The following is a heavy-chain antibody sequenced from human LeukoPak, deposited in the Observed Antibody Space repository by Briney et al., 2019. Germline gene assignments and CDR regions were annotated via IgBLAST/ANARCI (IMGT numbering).Heavy chain of an antibody. D-gene: IGHD3-9*01. CDR1: GFTFSDYG. Sequence: GGSLRLSCTASGFTFSDYGMHWVRQAPGKGLEWVAVISYDGSNKYYADSVKGRFTISRDNSKNTLYLQMNSLRTEDTAVYYCAKYDILTGRLFDPWGQGTLVTVSS. CDR2: ISYDGSNK. V-gene: IGHV3-30*19. J-gene: IGHJ5*02. CDR3: AKYDILTGRLFDP.